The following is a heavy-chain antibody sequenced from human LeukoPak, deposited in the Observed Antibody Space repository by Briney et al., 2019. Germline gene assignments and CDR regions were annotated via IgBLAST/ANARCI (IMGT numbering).Heavy chain of an antibody. J-gene: IGHJ4*02. CDR1: GYSFSRYW. CDR3: ARGISPRDWEMGNYFDS. D-gene: IGHD3-9*01. V-gene: IGHV5-10-1*01. CDR2: IVPGDSYT. Sequence: GESLKIPCKGSGYSFSRYWIDWVRPIPGKGLEWMGRIVPGDSYTNDNPSFQGHVTISADKSIKTAYLQWRSLTASDTAMYYCARGISPRDWEMGNYFDSWGQGTLVTVSS.